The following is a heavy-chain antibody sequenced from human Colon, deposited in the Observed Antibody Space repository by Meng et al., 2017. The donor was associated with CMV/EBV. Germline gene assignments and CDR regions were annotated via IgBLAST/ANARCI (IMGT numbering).Heavy chain of an antibody. J-gene: IGHJ4*02. CDR3: ARGDHDTSGYYFDY. D-gene: IGHD3-22*01. CDR2: TFHTWNA. V-gene: IGHV4-30-4*01. Sequence: QVQLQESGPGLVKPSQTLSLTCAVSGDSISSGGHFWSWIRQPPGKGLEWIGYTFHTWNAHYNMFLKSRVSISVDTSRNLFSLHMTSVTAADTAVYYCARGDHDTSGYYFDYWGQGTLVTVSS. CDR1: GDSISSGGHF.